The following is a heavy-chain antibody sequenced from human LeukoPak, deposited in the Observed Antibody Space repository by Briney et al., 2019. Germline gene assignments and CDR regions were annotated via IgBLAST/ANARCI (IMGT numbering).Heavy chain of an antibody. CDR2: INPNSGGT. CDR3: ARGYCSGGSCYSVENWFDP. J-gene: IGHJ5*02. Sequence: ASVKVSCKAAGYTFTGYYMFWVRQAPGQGLEWMGRINPNSGGTNYAQKFQGRVTTTRDTSISTAYMELSRLRSDDTAVYYCARGYCSGGSCYSVENWFDPWGQGTLVTFSS. CDR1: GYTFTGYY. D-gene: IGHD2-15*01. V-gene: IGHV1-2*06.